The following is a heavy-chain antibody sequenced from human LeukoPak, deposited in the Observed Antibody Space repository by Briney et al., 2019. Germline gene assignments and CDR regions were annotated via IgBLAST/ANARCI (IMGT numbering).Heavy chain of an antibody. CDR3: ATHCTCSSWNYFDY. Sequence: GESLKISCKTSGYTFSGYWVGWVRQVPGKGLEWMGIINLADSNTAYSPSFQGHVTISADKSTTTAYLQWSSLKASDTAIYYCATHCTCSSWNYFDYWGLGTLVTVSS. CDR1: GYTFSGYW. V-gene: IGHV5-51*01. J-gene: IGHJ4*02. D-gene: IGHD6-13*01. CDR2: INLADSNT.